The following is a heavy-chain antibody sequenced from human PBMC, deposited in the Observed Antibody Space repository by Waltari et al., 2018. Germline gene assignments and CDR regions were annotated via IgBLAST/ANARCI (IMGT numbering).Heavy chain of an antibody. CDR1: GFTFSSSA. Sequence: QVQLVESGGGVVQPGRSLRLSCAASGFTFSSSAMHWVRQAPGKGLEWVAVISYDGSNKYYADSVKGRFTISRDNSKNTLYLQMNSLRAEDTAVYYCARTPNYYDSSGYSYFDYWGQGTLVTVSS. J-gene: IGHJ4*02. CDR3: ARTPNYYDSSGYSYFDY. V-gene: IGHV3-30*04. CDR2: ISYDGSNK. D-gene: IGHD3-22*01.